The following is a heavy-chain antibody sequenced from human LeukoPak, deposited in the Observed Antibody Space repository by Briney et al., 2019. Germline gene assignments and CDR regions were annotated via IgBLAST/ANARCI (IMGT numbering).Heavy chain of an antibody. CDR2: ISSSSSTI. V-gene: IGHV3-48*01. CDR3: ARGAAVSAVYYYYYMDV. CDR1: GFTFSSYS. D-gene: IGHD4-11*01. Sequence: GGSLRLSCAASGFTFSSYSMNWVRQAPGRGLEWVSYISSSSSTIYYADSVKGRFTISRDNAKNSLYLQMNSLRAEDTAVYYCARGAAVSAVYYYYYMDVWGKGTTVTVSS. J-gene: IGHJ6*03.